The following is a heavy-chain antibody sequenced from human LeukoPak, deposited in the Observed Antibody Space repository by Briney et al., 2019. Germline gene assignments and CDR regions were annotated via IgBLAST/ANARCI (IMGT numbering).Heavy chain of an antibody. Sequence: GGSLRLSCAASGFTFSSYSMNWVRQAPGKGLEWVSSISSSSSYIYYADSVKGQFTISRDNAKNSLYLQMNSLRAEDTAVYYCARAAGRGAFDIWGQGTMVTVSS. CDR2: ISSSSSYI. J-gene: IGHJ3*02. CDR3: ARAAGRGAFDI. V-gene: IGHV3-21*01. D-gene: IGHD6-13*01. CDR1: GFTFSSYS.